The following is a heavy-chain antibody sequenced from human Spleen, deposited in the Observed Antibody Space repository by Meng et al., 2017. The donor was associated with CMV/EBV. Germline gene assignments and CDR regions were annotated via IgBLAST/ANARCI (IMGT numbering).Heavy chain of an antibody. CDR3: AVEGSGTCAFHH. J-gene: IGHJ4*02. CDR2: LHPGDSDT. D-gene: IGHD2-15*01. Sequence: GESLKISCKASGYTFTNYWIGWVRQMPGKGLEWMGRLHPGDSDTRYSPSFEGQVTFSADKSISTAYLQWSSLKASDTAMYYCAVEGSGTCAFHHWGQGTLVTVSS. V-gene: IGHV5-51*01. CDR1: GYTFTNYW.